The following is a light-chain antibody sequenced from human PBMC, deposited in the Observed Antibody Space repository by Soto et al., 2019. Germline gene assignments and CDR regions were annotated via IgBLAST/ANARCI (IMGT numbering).Light chain of an antibody. CDR3: LHYYNWPRT. CDR1: QDIAIY. V-gene: IGKV1-9*01. Sequence: IQLTQSPSSLSASVGDRVTITCRASQDIAIYLAWYQQKPGEAPKLLIYAASTLYGGVPSRFSGSGSGTEFTLTISSLQSEDFAVYYCLHYYNWPRTFGQGTKVDIK. CDR2: AAS. J-gene: IGKJ1*01.